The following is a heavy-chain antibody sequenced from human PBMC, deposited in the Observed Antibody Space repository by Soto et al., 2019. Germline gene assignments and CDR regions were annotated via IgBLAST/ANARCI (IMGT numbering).Heavy chain of an antibody. Sequence: PGGSLRLSCSASGFTFSIYAMHWVRQAPGKGLEYVSSISTNGGSTHYADSVKGRFTISRDNSKNTQYLQMSSLRADDTAVYYCVKREYYYDSSGYYPFDYWGQG. J-gene: IGHJ4*02. CDR2: ISTNGGST. V-gene: IGHV3-64D*06. D-gene: IGHD3-22*01. CDR1: GFTFSIYA. CDR3: VKREYYYDSSGYYPFDY.